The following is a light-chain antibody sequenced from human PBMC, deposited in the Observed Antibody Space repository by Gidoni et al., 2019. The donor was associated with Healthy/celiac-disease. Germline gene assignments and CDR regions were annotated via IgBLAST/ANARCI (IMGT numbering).Light chain of an antibody. Sequence: DIPMPQSPSSLSASVGDRVTITCQASQAISNYLNWYQQKPGKAPKLLIYDASNLETGVPSRFSGSGSGTDFTFTISSLQPEDIATYYCQQYDNLPFTFGPGTKVDIK. V-gene: IGKV1-33*01. CDR3: QQYDNLPFT. CDR1: QAISNY. J-gene: IGKJ3*01. CDR2: DAS.